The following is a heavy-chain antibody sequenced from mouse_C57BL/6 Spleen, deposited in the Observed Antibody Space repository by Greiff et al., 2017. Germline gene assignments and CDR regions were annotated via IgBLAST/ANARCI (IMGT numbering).Heavy chain of an antibody. CDR3: ARDTVVEYYFDY. V-gene: IGHV3-6*01. CDR2: ISYDGSN. CDR1: GYSITSGYY. Sequence: EVKVEESGPGLVKPSQSLSLTCSVTGYSITSGYYWNWIRQFPGNKLEWMGYISYDGSNNYNPSLKNRSSITRDTSKNQFFLKLNSVTTEDTATYYCARDTVVEYYFDYWGQGTTLTVSS. J-gene: IGHJ2*01. D-gene: IGHD1-1*01.